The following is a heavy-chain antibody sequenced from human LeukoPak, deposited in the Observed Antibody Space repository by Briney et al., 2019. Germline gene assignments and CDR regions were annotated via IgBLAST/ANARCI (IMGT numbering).Heavy chain of an antibody. J-gene: IGHJ4*02. CDR1: GYTFTSYG. Sequence: GASVKVSCKASGYTFTSYGISWVRQAPGQGLEWMGWINPNSGGTNYAQKFQGRVTTTRDTSISTAYMELSRLRSDDTAVYYCARARKPRNIYGDYVFLFDYWGQGTLVTVSS. D-gene: IGHD4-17*01. CDR3: ARARKPRNIYGDYVFLFDY. CDR2: INPNSGGT. V-gene: IGHV1-2*02.